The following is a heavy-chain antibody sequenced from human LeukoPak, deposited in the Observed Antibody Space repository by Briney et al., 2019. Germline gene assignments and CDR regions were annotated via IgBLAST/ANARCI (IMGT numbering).Heavy chain of an antibody. Sequence: GASVKVSCKASGYTFTGYYMHWVRQAPAQGLEWMGWINPNSGGTNYAQKFQGRVTMTRDTSISTAYMELSRLRSDDTAVYYCARTQSITIFGVVPRDAFDIWGQGTMVTVSS. CDR3: ARTQSITIFGVVPRDAFDI. D-gene: IGHD3-3*01. CDR2: INPNSGGT. CDR1: GYTFTGYY. V-gene: IGHV1-2*02. J-gene: IGHJ3*02.